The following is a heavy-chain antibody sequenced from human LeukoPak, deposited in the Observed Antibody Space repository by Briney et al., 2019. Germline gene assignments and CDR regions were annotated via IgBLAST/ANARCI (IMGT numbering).Heavy chain of an antibody. J-gene: IGHJ4*02. D-gene: IGHD3-10*01. CDR2: IHTSGST. CDR3: ARDRYYYVSGSYRLFDY. CDR1: GGSISSYY. Sequence: SETLSLTCTVSGGSISSYYWSWIRQPAGKGLEWLGRIHTSGSTNYNPSRKSRVTMSVDTSKNQFSLKLSSVTAADTAVYYCARDRYYYVSGSYRLFDYWGQGTLVTVSS. V-gene: IGHV4-4*07.